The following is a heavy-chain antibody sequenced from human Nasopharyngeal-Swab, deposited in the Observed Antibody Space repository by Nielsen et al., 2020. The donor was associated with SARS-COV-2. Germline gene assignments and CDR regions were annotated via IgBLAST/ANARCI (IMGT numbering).Heavy chain of an antibody. CDR2: INPNSGAT. CDR3: AREHPTTRASDY. Sequence: ASVKVSCKTSGYTFTGYYIQWVRQAPGQGLEWMGRINPNSGATKSAQRFQGRATMTSDTSISTAYMDLNSLTSDDTALYYCAREHPTTRASDYWGQGTLVTVSS. CDR1: GYTFTGYY. D-gene: IGHD4-11*01. J-gene: IGHJ4*02. V-gene: IGHV1-2*06.